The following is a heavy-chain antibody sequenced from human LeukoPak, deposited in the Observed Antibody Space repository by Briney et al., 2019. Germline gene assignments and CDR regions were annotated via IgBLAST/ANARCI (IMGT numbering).Heavy chain of an antibody. CDR3: ARRYNWNYVVAYYYGMDV. CDR1: GGSFSGYY. D-gene: IGHD1-7*01. J-gene: IGHJ6*02. Sequence: SETLSLTCAVYGGSFSGYYWSWIRQPPGKGLEWIGEINHSGSTNYNPSLKSRVTISVDTSKNQFSLKLSSVTAADTAVYYCARRYNWNYVVAYYYGMDVWGQGTTVAVSS. CDR2: INHSGST. V-gene: IGHV4-34*01.